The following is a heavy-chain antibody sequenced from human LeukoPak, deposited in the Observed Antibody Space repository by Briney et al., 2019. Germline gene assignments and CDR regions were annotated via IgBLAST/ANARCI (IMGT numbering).Heavy chain of an antibody. D-gene: IGHD6-19*01. CDR1: GGSISSTSYY. Sequence: SETLSLTCAVSGGSISSTSYYWGWIRQPPGKGLEWIGSIYYSGTTYYNPSLKSRVTISVDTSKNQFSLKLSSVTAADTAVYYCARSPQWLAPPVAWFDPWGQGTLVTVSS. J-gene: IGHJ5*02. V-gene: IGHV4-39*01. CDR2: IYYSGTT. CDR3: ARSPQWLAPPVAWFDP.